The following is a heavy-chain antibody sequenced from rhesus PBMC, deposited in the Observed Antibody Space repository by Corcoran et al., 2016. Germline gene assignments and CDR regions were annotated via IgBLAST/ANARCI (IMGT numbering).Heavy chain of an antibody. CDR3: ARDLYSSWDRFDV. D-gene: IGHD6-13*01. J-gene: IGHJ5-1*01. V-gene: IGHV4S10*01. CDR2: IYGRSTDT. CDR1: GGSISDSYR. Sequence: QVQLQESGPGVVKPSETLSLTCAVSGGSISDSYRGSWIRQPPGKGLECIGYIYGRSTDTHYTPSLKSRVTISKDPSKTQFALRLSSVTAADTAVYYCARDLYSSWDRFDVWGPGVLVTVSS.